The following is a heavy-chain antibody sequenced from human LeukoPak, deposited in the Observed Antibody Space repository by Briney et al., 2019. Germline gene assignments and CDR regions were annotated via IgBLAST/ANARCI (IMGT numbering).Heavy chain of an antibody. Sequence: PSETLSLTCTVSGGSISSGDYYWSWIRQPPGKGLEWIGYIYYSGSTNYNPSLKSRVTISVDTSKNQFSLKLSSVTAADTAVYYCARGSTYYDYVWGSYRFHNWFDPWGQGTLVTVSS. D-gene: IGHD3-16*02. J-gene: IGHJ5*02. CDR3: ARGSTYYDYVWGSYRFHNWFDP. CDR2: IYYSGST. CDR1: GGSISSGDYY. V-gene: IGHV4-61*08.